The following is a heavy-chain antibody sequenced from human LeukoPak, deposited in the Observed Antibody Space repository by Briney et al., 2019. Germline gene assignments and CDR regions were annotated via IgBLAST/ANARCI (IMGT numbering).Heavy chain of an antibody. CDR2: ISYDGSNK. V-gene: IGHV3-30*04. D-gene: IGHD6-19*01. J-gene: IGHJ4*02. CDR3: ASGYSSGWYFDY. Sequence: GRSLRLSCAASGLTFSSYAMHWVRQALGKGLEGGTVISYDGSNKYYADSVKGRFTISRDNSKNTLYLQMNSLRAEDTAVYYCASGYSSGWYFDYWGQGTLVTVSS. CDR1: GLTFSSYA.